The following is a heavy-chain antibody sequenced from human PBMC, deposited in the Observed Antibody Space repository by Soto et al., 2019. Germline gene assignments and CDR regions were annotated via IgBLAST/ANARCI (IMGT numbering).Heavy chain of an antibody. J-gene: IGHJ4*02. CDR2: VFYTGFS. CDR3: APSPKGYTWSYFDH. V-gene: IGHV4-39*01. D-gene: IGHD1-20*01. CDR1: GASISGSYYY. Sequence: SETLSLTCAVSGASISGSYYYWAWLRQSPGQGPEWIGCVFYTGFSSYNPSLESRVSVSVDTSKIQFSLKLSAVTAADTAVYYCAPSPKGYTWSYFDHWGQGALVTVSS.